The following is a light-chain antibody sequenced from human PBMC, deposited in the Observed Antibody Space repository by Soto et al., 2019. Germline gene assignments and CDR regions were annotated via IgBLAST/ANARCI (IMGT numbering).Light chain of an antibody. V-gene: IGKV3-15*01. J-gene: IGKJ5*01. CDR2: GAS. CDR3: QQYNNWPIT. CDR1: QSVSSN. Sequence: EIVMTQSPATLSVSPGERATHSCRASQSVSSNLAWYQQKPGQAPRLLIYGASTRATGIPARFSGSGSGTEFTLTISSLQSEDFAVYYCQQYNNWPITFGQGKRLEIK.